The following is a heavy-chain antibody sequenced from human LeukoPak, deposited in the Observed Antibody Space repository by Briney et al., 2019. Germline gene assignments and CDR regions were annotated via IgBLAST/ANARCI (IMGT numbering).Heavy chain of an antibody. CDR3: ARHPFATPFDR. CDR1: GGSFSGYY. J-gene: IGHJ5*02. D-gene: IGHD2-15*01. V-gene: IGHV4-59*08. CDR2: VFHTGDS. Sequence: SETLSLTCAVYGGSFSGYYWSWIRQPPGKGLEWIGYVFHTGDSNCNPSLKRRVTMSLDTSKNQLSLRLTSVTAADTAVYYCARHPFATPFDRWGRGTLVTVSS.